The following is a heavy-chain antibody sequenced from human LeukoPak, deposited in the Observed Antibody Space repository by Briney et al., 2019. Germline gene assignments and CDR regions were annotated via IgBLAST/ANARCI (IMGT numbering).Heavy chain of an antibody. D-gene: IGHD4-17*01. CDR1: GDSVSSNSAA. J-gene: IGHJ6*04. CDR2: TYYSAKWYN. Sequence: PSQTLSLTCAISGDSVSSNSAAWNWIRQSPSRGLEWLGRTYYSAKWYNDYAVSVKSRITINPDTSKNQFSLQMTSVSPEDTAVYYCARDPRDYGDSYYYYGMDVWGKGTTVTVSS. CDR3: ARDPRDYGDSYYYYGMDV. V-gene: IGHV6-1*01.